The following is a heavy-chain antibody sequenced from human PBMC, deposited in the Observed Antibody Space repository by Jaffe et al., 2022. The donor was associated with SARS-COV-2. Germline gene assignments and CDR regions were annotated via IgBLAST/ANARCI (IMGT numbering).Heavy chain of an antibody. Sequence: EVQLVESGGGLVQPGGSLRLSCAVSGFTFTSYWMSWVRQAPGKGLEWVANIRHDGSEKYYADSVKGRFTISRDNAKNSGYLQMNSLRAEDTAVYYCARCYDGQYYYMDVWGKGTTVTVSS. CDR3: ARCYDGQYYYMDV. D-gene: IGHD5-12*01. CDR2: IRHDGSEK. CDR1: GFTFTSYW. J-gene: IGHJ6*03. V-gene: IGHV3-7*01.